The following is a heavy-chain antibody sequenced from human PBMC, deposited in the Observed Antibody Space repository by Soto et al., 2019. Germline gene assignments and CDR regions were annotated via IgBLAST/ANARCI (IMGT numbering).Heavy chain of an antibody. Sequence: ASVSVSCTASGSTFPSSAMHLVRQAPGQRLEWMGWINAGNGNTKYSQKFQGRVTITRDTSASTAYMELSSLRSEDTAVYYCARDKRGDHSSPRGYYYGMDGWGQGTTVTVSS. D-gene: IGHD4-4*01. CDR2: INAGNGNT. J-gene: IGHJ6*02. CDR3: ARDKRGDHSSPRGYYYGMDG. CDR1: GSTFPSSA. V-gene: IGHV1-3*01.